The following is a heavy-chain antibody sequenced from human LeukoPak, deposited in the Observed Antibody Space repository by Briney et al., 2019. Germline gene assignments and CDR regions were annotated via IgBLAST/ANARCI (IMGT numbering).Heavy chain of an antibody. Sequence: PGGSLRLSCAASGFTFSSYAMHWVRQAPGKGLEWVALISYDGTNKYCAGSVKGRFTISRDNSKNTLSLQMNSLRAEDTAVYYCARQSGSYHLDYWGQGTLVTVSS. V-gene: IGHV3-30-3*01. CDR2: ISYDGTNK. CDR3: ARQSGSYHLDY. J-gene: IGHJ4*02. CDR1: GFTFSSYA. D-gene: IGHD1-26*01.